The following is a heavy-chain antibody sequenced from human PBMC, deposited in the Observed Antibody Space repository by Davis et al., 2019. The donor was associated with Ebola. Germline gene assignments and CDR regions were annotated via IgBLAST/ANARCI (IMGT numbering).Heavy chain of an antibody. CDR2: ISSSSSYI. CDR3: ARYYRAVAGHFDY. CDR1: GFTFSSYS. V-gene: IGHV3-21*01. D-gene: IGHD6-19*01. Sequence: GGSLRLSCAASGFTFSSYSMKWVRQAPGKGLEWVSSISSSSSYIYYADSVKGRFTISRDNAKNSLYLQMNSLRAEDTAVYYCARYYRAVAGHFDYWGQGTLVTVSS. J-gene: IGHJ4*02.